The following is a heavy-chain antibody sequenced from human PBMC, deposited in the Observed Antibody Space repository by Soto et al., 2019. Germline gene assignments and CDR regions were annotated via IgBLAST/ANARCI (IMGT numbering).Heavy chain of an antibody. CDR2: IVVGSGNT. Sequence: SVKVSCKASGFTCTSSAVQWVRQSRGQRLEWIGWIVVGSGNTNYAQKFQERVTITRDMSTSTAYMELSSLRSEDTAVYYCAGAGYSSSWTDYWGQGTLVTVSS. V-gene: IGHV1-58*01. D-gene: IGHD6-13*01. CDR1: GFTCTSSA. CDR3: AGAGYSSSWTDY. J-gene: IGHJ4*02.